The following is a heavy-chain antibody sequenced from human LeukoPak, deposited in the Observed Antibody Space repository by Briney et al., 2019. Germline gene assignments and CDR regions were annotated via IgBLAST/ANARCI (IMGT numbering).Heavy chain of an antibody. Sequence: SGGSLRLSCAASGFTFSSYAMSWVRQAPGKGLEWVSAISGSGGSTYYADSVKGRFTISRDNSKNTLYLQMNSLRAEDTAVYYCAKRSRDSGSYRFDYWGQGTLVTVSS. D-gene: IGHD1-26*01. CDR1: GFTFSSYA. J-gene: IGHJ4*02. CDR3: AKRSRDSGSYRFDY. V-gene: IGHV3-23*01. CDR2: ISGSGGST.